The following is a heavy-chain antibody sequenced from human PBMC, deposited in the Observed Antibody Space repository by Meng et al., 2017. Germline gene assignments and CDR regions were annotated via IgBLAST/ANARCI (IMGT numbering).Heavy chain of an antibody. Sequence: GGSLRLSCAASGFTFSSYAMSWVRQAPGKGLEWVSAISGSGGSTYYADSVKGRFTISRDNSKNTLYLQMNSLRAEDTAVYYCAGTTTVTTYWDYWGQGTLVVFSS. J-gene: IGHJ4*02. CDR1: GFTFSSYA. CDR3: AGTTTVTTYWDY. D-gene: IGHD4-17*01. V-gene: IGHV3-23*01. CDR2: ISGSGGST.